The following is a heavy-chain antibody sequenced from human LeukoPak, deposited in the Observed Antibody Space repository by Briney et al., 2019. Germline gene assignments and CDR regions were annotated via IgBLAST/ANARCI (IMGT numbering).Heavy chain of an antibody. CDR1: GSPLPIISYY. V-gene: IGHV4-39*07. J-gene: IGHJ4*02. CDR3: ARGTLYSGWSYYFDS. Sequence: ETPYLILSGPGSPLPIISYYLGWLRPPPGTGLGWSESIYYSETNKYNPSLKSRVTISVDNSNNKFSLRLSSVTAADTALYYCARGTLYSGWSYYFDSWGQGTLVTVSS. D-gene: IGHD6-19*01. CDR2: IYYSETN.